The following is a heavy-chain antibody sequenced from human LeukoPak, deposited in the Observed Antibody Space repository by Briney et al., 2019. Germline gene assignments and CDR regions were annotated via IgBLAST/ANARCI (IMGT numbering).Heavy chain of an antibody. V-gene: IGHV1-18*01. CDR1: GYTFTSYG. CDR3: ARDLPYSSSDRTPFDY. CDR2: TSAYNGNT. D-gene: IGHD6-6*01. Sequence: ASVKVSCKASGYTFTSYGISWVRQAPGQGLEWMGWTSAYNGNTNYAQKFQGRVTMPTETSASTAYMELRSLTSDDTAVYYCARDLPYSSSDRTPFDYWGQGTLVTVSA. J-gene: IGHJ4*02.